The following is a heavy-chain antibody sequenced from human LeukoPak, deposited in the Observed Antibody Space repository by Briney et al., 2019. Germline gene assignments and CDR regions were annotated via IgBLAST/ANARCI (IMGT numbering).Heavy chain of an antibody. CDR3: SKETSSSFDY. CDR1: GFTFSSYA. Sequence: PGGSLRLSCAASGFTFSSYAMNWVRQAPGKGLEWVSGISNSGGSTYYADSVKGRSTISRDNSKNTLYLQMNSLRAEDTAVYYCSKETSSSFDYWGQGTLVTFSS. J-gene: IGHJ4*02. V-gene: IGHV3-23*01. CDR2: ISNSGGST. D-gene: IGHD6-6*01.